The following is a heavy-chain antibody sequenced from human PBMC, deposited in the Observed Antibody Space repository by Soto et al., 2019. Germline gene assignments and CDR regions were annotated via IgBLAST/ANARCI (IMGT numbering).Heavy chain of an antibody. J-gene: IGHJ5*02. CDR3: ARDPATMAVGGWFDP. D-gene: IGHD6-19*01. Sequence: QVQLVQSGAEVKKPGSSVKVSCKASGGTFRSYAISWVRQAPGQGLEWMGGVIPIFGTVNYAQKFQGRVTITADKSTSTAYMDLSSLRSEDTAMYYCARDPATMAVGGWFDPWGQGTLVTVSS. V-gene: IGHV1-69*06. CDR2: VIPIFGTV. CDR1: GGTFRSYA.